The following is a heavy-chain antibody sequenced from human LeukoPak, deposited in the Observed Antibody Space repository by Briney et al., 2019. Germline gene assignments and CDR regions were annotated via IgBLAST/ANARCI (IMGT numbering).Heavy chain of an antibody. CDR2: IRYDGSNK. CDR3: AKGGGYEAQYYYYYLDV. Sequence: GGSLRLSCAASGFTFTTYWMGWVRQAPGKGLEWVAFIRYDGSNKYYADSVKGRFTISRDNSKNTLYLQMKSLRAEDTAVYYCAKGGGYEAQYYYYYLDVWGKGTTVTISS. D-gene: IGHD5-12*01. J-gene: IGHJ6*03. CDR1: GFTFTTYW. V-gene: IGHV3-30*02.